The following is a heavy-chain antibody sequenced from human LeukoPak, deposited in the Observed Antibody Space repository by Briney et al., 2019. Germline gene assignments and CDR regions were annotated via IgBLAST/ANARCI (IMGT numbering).Heavy chain of an antibody. V-gene: IGHV3-7*01. CDR1: GFIFSDHY. Sequence: GGSLRLSCAASGFIFSDHYIDWVRQAPGKGLECVANIKPDGTEKYYVDSVKGRFTISRDNAKNSLYLQMNSLRAEDTAVYYCASGNSFDYWGQGTLVTVSS. CDR3: ASGNSFDY. CDR2: IKPDGTEK. J-gene: IGHJ4*02. D-gene: IGHD1-26*01.